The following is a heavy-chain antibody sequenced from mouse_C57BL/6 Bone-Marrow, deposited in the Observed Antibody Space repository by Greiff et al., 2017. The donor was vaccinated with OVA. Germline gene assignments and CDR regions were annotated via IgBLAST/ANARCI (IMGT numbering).Heavy chain of an antibody. J-gene: IGHJ1*03. Sequence: QVQLQQPGAELVRPGTSVKLSCKASGYTFTSYWMHWVKQRPGQDLEWIGVIDPSDSYTNYNQKFKGKATLTVDTSSSTAYMQLSSLTSEDSAVYYCASPITTVVAYWYFDVWGTGTTVTVSS. CDR1: GYTFTSYW. CDR3: ASPITTVVAYWYFDV. V-gene: IGHV1-59*01. CDR2: IDPSDSYT. D-gene: IGHD1-1*01.